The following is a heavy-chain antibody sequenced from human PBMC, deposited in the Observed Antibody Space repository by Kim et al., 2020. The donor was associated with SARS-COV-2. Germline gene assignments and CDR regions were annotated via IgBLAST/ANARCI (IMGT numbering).Heavy chain of an antibody. D-gene: IGHD2-15*01. CDR2: INHSGST. V-gene: IGHV4-34*01. Sequence: SETLSLTCAVYGGSFSGYYWSWIRQPPGKGLEWIGEINHSGSTNYNPSLKSRVTISVDTSKNQFSLKLSSVTAADTAVYYCARGKGVGGYCSGGSCYGWDYYYGMDVWGQGTTVTVSS. CDR1: GGSFSGYY. J-gene: IGHJ6*02. CDR3: ARGKGVGGYCSGGSCYGWDYYYGMDV.